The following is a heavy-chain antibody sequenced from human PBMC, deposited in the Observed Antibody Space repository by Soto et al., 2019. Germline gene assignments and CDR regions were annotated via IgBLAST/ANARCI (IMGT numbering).Heavy chain of an antibody. J-gene: IGHJ4*02. V-gene: IGHV3-72*01. Sequence: EVQLVQSGGGLVQPGGSLRLSCAASGFTFSDHYMDWVRQAPGKGLEWVGRTRNKANIYTTEYAASVKGRFTISRDDSKNSLYLQMNSLKTEDTAVYYCASSRSEWDPFDYWGQGTLVTVSS. CDR3: ASSRSEWDPFDY. CDR2: TRNKANIYTT. D-gene: IGHD1-26*01. CDR1: GFTFSDHY.